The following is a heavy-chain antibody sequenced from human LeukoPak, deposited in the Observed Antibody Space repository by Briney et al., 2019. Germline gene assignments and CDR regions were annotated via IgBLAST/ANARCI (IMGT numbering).Heavy chain of an antibody. Sequence: SETLSLTCTVSGGSISSYYWSWIRQPAGKGLEWMGRIYTSGSTNYNPSLKSRVTMSVDTSKNQFSLKLSSVTAADTAVYYCARDTRAYYYDSSGSYYFDYWGQGTLVTVSS. V-gene: IGHV4-4*07. CDR1: GGSISSYY. D-gene: IGHD3-22*01. CDR2: IYTSGST. J-gene: IGHJ4*02. CDR3: ARDTRAYYYDSSGSYYFDY.